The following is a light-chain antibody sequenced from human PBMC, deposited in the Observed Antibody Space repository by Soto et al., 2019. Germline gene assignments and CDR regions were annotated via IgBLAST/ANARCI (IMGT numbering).Light chain of an antibody. CDR3: QSYDSSLSGYV. CDR2: ENN. J-gene: IGLJ1*01. Sequence: QPVLTQPPSASEAPGQRVTISCTGSSSNIGAGYEAHWYQQVPGTAPKLLIYENNNRPSGVPDRFSGSKSGTSASLAITGLRAEDEAEYYCQSYDSSLSGYVFGTGTKLTVL. CDR1: SSNIGAGYE. V-gene: IGLV1-40*01.